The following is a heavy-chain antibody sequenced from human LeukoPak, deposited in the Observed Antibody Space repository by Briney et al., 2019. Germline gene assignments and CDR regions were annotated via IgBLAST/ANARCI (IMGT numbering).Heavy chain of an antibody. J-gene: IGHJ4*02. CDR3: AKGYCTNGVCAWNDEFSFDY. CDR1: GFTFSSYA. Sequence: PGGSLRLSCAASGFTFSSYAMSWVRQAPGKGLEWVSAISGSGGSTYYADSVKGRFTISRDNSKNTLYLQMNSLRAEDTAVYYCAKGYCTNGVCAWNDEFSFDYWGQGTLVTVSS. CDR2: ISGSGGST. D-gene: IGHD2-8*01. V-gene: IGHV3-23*01.